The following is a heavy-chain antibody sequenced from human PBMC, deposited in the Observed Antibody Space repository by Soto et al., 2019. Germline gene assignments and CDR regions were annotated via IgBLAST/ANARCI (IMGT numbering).Heavy chain of an antibody. CDR2: IFHSGNT. D-gene: IGHD6-25*01. CDR1: GGSITTDDYF. Sequence: QVQLQESGPGLVKPSQTLSLTCTVSGGSITTDDYFWSWIRQSPERGLEWIGFIFHSGNTFNNPSLSGRASLSVETSKNEFSLNLTSVTAADTAVYYCVREGTKISPQGYITAAGRFDHWGQGALVTVSS. V-gene: IGHV4-30-4*01. J-gene: IGHJ4*02. CDR3: VREGTKISPQGYITAAGRFDH.